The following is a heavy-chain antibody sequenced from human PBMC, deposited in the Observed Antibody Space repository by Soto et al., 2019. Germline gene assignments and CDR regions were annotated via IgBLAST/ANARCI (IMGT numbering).Heavy chain of an antibody. Sequence: ASVKVSCKDSGYTFTSYGINWVRQAPVQGLEWMGWISAYNGNTNYAQKLQGRVTMTTDTSKSTSNMELRSLRSDDTAVYYCARVPSAVAEKEDRYYYGMDVWGQGPTVPVSS. CDR2: ISAYNGNT. J-gene: IGHJ6*02. D-gene: IGHD6-19*01. CDR1: GYTFTSYG. V-gene: IGHV1-18*01. CDR3: ARVPSAVAEKEDRYYYGMDV.